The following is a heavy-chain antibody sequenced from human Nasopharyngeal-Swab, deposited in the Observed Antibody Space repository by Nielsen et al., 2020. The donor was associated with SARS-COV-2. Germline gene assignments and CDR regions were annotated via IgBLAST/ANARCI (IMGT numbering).Heavy chain of an antibody. CDR3: ARGASSTRHYFDY. CDR2: TSSSSSNK. D-gene: IGHD2-2*01. V-gene: IGHV3-48*04. CDR1: GFTFSTYS. J-gene: IGHJ4*02. Sequence: GGSLRLSCAASGFTFSTYSMNWVRQAPGKGLEWVSYTSSSSSNKYYADSVKGRFTISRDNAKNSLYLQMNSLRAEDTAVYYCARGASSTRHYFDYWGQGTLVTVSS.